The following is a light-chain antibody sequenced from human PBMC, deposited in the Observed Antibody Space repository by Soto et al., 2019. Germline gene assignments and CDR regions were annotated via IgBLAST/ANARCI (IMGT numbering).Light chain of an antibody. CDR2: EVN. V-gene: IGLV2-8*01. CDR3: SSYAGSSNV. Sequence: QALLTQPPSASGSPGQSVAISGTGTSIDVGGYNYVSWYQQHPGKAPKLMIYEVNKRPSGVPDRFSGSKSGNTASLPVSGLQAEDEADYYCSSYAGSSNVFGTGTKVTVL. CDR1: SIDVGGYNY. J-gene: IGLJ1*01.